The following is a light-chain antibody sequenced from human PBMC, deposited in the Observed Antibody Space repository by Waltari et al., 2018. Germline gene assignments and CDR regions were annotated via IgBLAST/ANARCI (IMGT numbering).Light chain of an antibody. CDR1: HSVRTY. J-gene: IGKJ1*01. CDR2: KTS. V-gene: IGKV1-5*03. CDR3: QQYNSYSWT. Sequence: DIQMTQSPSTLSASVGDRVTITCRASHSVRTYLAWYQQKPGKAPKLLIYKTSTLESGVPSRLSGSGSGTEFTLTISSLQPDDFATYYCQQYNSYSWTFGQGTEVDIK.